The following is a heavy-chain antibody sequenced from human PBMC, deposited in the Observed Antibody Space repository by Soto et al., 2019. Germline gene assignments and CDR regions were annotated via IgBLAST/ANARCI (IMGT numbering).Heavy chain of an antibody. CDR3: ARGRYCLTGRCFPNWFDS. CDR2: IYKSATT. Sequence: TLSLTCTVSGGSISNLDYFWAWIRQPPGQALEYIGYIYKSATTYYNPSFESRVAISVDTSKSQFSPNVTSVTAADTAVYFCARGRYCLTGRCFPNWFDSWGQGALVTVSS. J-gene: IGHJ5*01. CDR1: GGSISNLDYF. D-gene: IGHD7-27*01. V-gene: IGHV4-30-4*01.